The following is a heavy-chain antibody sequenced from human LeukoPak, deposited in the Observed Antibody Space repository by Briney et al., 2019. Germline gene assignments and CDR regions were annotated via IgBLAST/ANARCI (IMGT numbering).Heavy chain of an antibody. J-gene: IGHJ5*02. V-gene: IGHV3-33*01. CDR2: IWYDGSNK. CDR1: GFTFSSYG. Sequence: GGSLRLSCAASGFTFSSYGMHWVRQAPGKGLEGVAVIWYDGSNKYYADSVKGRFTISRDNSKNTLYLQVNSLRAEDTAVYYCARDRGPTGSQSIAALDPWGQGTLVTVSS. CDR3: ARDRGPTGSQSIAALDP. D-gene: IGHD6-6*01.